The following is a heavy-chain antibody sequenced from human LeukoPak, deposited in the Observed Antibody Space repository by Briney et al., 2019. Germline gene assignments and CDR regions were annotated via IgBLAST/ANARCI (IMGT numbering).Heavy chain of an antibody. CDR1: KFTFSSFS. CDR2: ISGSGGST. CDR3: ARGNKDYGDYARGLSDY. Sequence: GGSLRLSCAASKFTFSSFSMSWVRQAPGKGLEWVSAISGSGGSTYYADSVKGRFTISRDNSKNTLFLQMNSLRSEDTAVYYCARGNKDYGDYARGLSDYWGQGTLVTVSS. J-gene: IGHJ4*02. V-gene: IGHV3-23*01. D-gene: IGHD4-17*01.